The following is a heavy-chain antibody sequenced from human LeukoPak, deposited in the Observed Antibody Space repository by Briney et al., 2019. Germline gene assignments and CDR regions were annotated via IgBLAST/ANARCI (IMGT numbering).Heavy chain of an antibody. CDR3: AREKFGATRDAFDI. D-gene: IGHD1-26*01. V-gene: IGHV1-18*01. J-gene: IGHJ3*02. CDR2: ISAYNGNT. Sequence: ASVEVSCKASGYTFTSYGISWVRQAPGQGLEWMGWISAYNGNTNYAQKLQGRVTMTTDTSTSTAYMELRSLRSDDTAVYYCAREKFGATRDAFDIWGQGTMVTVSS. CDR1: GYTFTSYG.